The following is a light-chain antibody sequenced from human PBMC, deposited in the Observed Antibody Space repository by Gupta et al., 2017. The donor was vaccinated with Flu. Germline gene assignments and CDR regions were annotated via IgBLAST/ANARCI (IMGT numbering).Light chain of an antibody. Sequence: RVTISCSGSSSNIGSNTVNWYQQLPGTAPKLRIYSNNQRPSGVPDRFSGSKSGTSASLAIRGLQSEDEADYDCAAWDDSLNGYVFGTGTKVTVL. J-gene: IGLJ1*01. CDR2: SNN. V-gene: IGLV1-44*01. CDR1: SSNIGSNT. CDR3: AAWDDSLNGYV.